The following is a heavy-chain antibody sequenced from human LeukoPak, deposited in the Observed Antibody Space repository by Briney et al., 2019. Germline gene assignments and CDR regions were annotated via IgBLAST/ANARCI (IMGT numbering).Heavy chain of an antibody. J-gene: IGHJ3*02. CDR3: ARAGPPYYDSSGYYLNDAFDI. D-gene: IGHD3-22*01. V-gene: IGHV1-18*01. CDR2: FNPENGNT. Sequence: ASVKVSCKASGYTFTSYGISWVRQAPGQGLEWMGWFNPENGNTNYAQKVQGRVTMTADTSTSTSYMELRSLRSDDTAVYYCARAGPPYYDSSGYYLNDAFDIWGQGTMVTVSS. CDR1: GYTFTSYG.